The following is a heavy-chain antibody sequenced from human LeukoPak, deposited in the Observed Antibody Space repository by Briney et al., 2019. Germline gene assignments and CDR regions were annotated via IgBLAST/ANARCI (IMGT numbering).Heavy chain of an antibody. J-gene: IGHJ4*02. D-gene: IGHD3-10*01. V-gene: IGHV3-48*01. Sequence: GGSLRLSCAASGFTFSSYSMNWVRQAPGKGLEWVSYITFSSSIIYYADSVRGRFTISRDNSKNTLYLQMNSLRAEDTAAYYCARVTYGSGTYGALDYWGQGTLVTVSS. CDR1: GFTFSSYS. CDR3: ARVTYGSGTYGALDY. CDR2: ITFSSSII.